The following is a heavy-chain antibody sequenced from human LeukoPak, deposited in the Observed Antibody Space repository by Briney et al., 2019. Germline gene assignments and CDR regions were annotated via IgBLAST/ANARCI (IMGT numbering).Heavy chain of an antibody. CDR2: VSNSGNT. V-gene: IGHV4-59*01. Sequence: SETLSLTCIVSGGFINNFYWSWIRQPPGKGLEWIGYVSNSGNTNYNPSFRSRFTISVDTSKNQFSLKLASVTAADTAVYFCARENYVFDIWGQGTMVTVSS. CDR1: GGFINNFY. J-gene: IGHJ3*02. CDR3: ARENYVFDI.